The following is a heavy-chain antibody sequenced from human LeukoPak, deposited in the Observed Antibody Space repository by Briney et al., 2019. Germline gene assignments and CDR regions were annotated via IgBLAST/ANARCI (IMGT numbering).Heavy chain of an antibody. V-gene: IGHV1-24*01. CDR2: FDPEDGET. CDR3: ARDGVGWLQQGDAFDI. Sequence: ASVKVSCKVSGYTLTELSMHWVRQAPGKGLEWMGGFDPEDGETIYAQKFQGRVTMTEDTSTDTAYMELSSLRSEDTAVYYCARDGVGWLQQGDAFDIWGQGTMVTVSS. J-gene: IGHJ3*02. CDR1: GYTLTELS. D-gene: IGHD5-24*01.